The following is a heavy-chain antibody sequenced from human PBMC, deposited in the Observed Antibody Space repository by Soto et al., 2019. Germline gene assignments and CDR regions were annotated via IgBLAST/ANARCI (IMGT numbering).Heavy chain of an antibody. CDR3: ARDKITGLFDY. CDR2: ISYSGST. D-gene: IGHD2-8*02. J-gene: IGHJ4*02. Sequence: KASETLSLTCTFSGGSFSSISNHYCSWIRQPPGKGLEWIGYISYSGSTSYNPSLKSRLIISVDTSQNQVSLKLASVTAADTAVYYCARDKITGLFDYWGQGTLVTVSS. CDR1: GGSFSSISNHY. V-gene: IGHV4-61*01.